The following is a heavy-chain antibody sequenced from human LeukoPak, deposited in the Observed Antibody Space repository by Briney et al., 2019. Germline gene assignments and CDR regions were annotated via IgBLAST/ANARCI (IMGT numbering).Heavy chain of an antibody. V-gene: IGHV3-9*01. J-gene: IGHJ6*04. CDR3: AELGITMIGGV. CDR1: GFTFDDYA. D-gene: IGHD3-10*02. CDR2: ITWNSDNI. Sequence: GGSLRLSCAASGFTFDDYAMHWVRQAPGKGLEWVSGITWNSDNIEYADSVKGRLTISRDNAKNSLYLQMNSLRAEDTAVYYCAELGITMIGGVWGKGTTVTISS.